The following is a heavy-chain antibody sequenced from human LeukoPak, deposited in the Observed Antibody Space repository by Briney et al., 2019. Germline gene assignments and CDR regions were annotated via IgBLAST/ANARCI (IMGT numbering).Heavy chain of an antibody. J-gene: IGHJ4*02. Sequence: GGSLRLSCAASGFTFSSYSMNWVRQAPGEGLEWVSSISSSSSYIYYADSVKGRFTISRDNDKNSLYLQMTSLRAEDTAVYYCARSVLRFVWYQLLWDYWGQGTLVTVSS. CDR1: GFTFSSYS. V-gene: IGHV3-21*01. D-gene: IGHD2-2*01. CDR3: ARSVLRFVWYQLLWDY. CDR2: ISSSSSYI.